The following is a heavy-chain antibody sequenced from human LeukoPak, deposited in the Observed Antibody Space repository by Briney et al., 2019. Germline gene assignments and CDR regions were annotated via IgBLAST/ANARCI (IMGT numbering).Heavy chain of an antibody. D-gene: IGHD3-22*01. CDR1: GFTFSSYA. CDR3: ARGVDRWWELVIHEDTFDY. Sequence: GGPLRLSCAASGFTFSSYAMHWVRQAPGKGLEYVSAISSNGGSTYYANSVKGRFTISRDNSKNTLYLQMNSLRAEDTAVYYCARGVDRWWELVIHEDTFDYWGQGTLVTVSS. CDR2: ISSNGGST. V-gene: IGHV3-64*01. J-gene: IGHJ4*02.